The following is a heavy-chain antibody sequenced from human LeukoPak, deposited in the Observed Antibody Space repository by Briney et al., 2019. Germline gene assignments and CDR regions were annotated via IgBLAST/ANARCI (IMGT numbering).Heavy chain of an antibody. CDR3: ARDSSSRYSSSWYVVGDFDS. CDR2: IFYSGST. D-gene: IGHD6-13*01. V-gene: IGHV4-39*07. Sequence: KTSETLSLTCSVSGDSISSSSYYWGWIRQPPGKGLEWIGTIFYSGSTYYNPSLKSRVTISIDTSKNQFSLKLSSVTAADTAVYYCARDSSSRYSSSWYVVGDFDSWGQGTLVSVSS. CDR1: GDSISSSSYY. J-gene: IGHJ4*02.